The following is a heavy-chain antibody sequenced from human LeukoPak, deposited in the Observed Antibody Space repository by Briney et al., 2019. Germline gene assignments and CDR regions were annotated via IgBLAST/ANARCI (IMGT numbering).Heavy chain of an antibody. CDR2: ISGGGGST. CDR1: GFTFSSYA. J-gene: IGHJ6*02. D-gene: IGHD2-8*01. V-gene: IGHV3-23*01. CDR3: ARALLTSNYYGMDV. Sequence: GGSLRLSCAVSGFTFSSYAMTWVRQAPGKGLEWVSAISGGGGSTYYADSVKGRFTISRDNSKNMLYLQMNSLRAEDTAVYYCARALLTSNYYGMDVWGQGTTVTVSS.